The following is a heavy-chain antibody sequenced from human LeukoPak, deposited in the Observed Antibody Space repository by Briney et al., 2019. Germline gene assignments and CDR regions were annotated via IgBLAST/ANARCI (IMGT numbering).Heavy chain of an antibody. D-gene: IGHD2-15*01. CDR3: ARGRKDCSAGNCYSDY. V-gene: IGHV3-7*01. J-gene: IGHJ4*02. CDR2: IQEAGSEK. Sequence: TGGSLRLSCAASGFTFGNYWMTWVRQAPGKGLQWVANIQEAGSEKYYVDSVKGRFTISRDNAKNSLYLQMNSLRAEDTAVYYCARGRKDCSAGNCYSDYWGQGTLVTVSS. CDR1: GFTFGNYW.